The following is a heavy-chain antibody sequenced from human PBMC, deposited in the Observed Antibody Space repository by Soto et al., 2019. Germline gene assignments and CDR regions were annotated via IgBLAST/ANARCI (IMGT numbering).Heavy chain of an antibody. CDR1: GYTFTGYY. CDR3: ARVQEGATLLFDY. V-gene: IGHV1-2*04. Sequence: GASVKVSCKASGYTFTGYYMHWVRQAPGQGLEWMGWINPNSGGTNYAQKFQGWVTMTRDTSISTAYMELSRLRSDDTAVYHCARVQEGATLLFDYWGQGTLVTVSS. CDR2: INPNSGGT. J-gene: IGHJ4*02. D-gene: IGHD1-26*01.